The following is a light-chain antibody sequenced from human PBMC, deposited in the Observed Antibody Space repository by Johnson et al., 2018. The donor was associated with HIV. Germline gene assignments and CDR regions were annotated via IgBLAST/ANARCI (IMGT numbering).Light chain of an antibody. V-gene: IGLV1-51*02. Sequence: QSVLTQPPSVSAAPGQKVTISCSGSSSNVGNNYVSWYQCLPGTAPKLLIFENNKRPSGIPDRFSGSKSGTSATLGITGLQTGDEAEYYCETWDSSLSAGVFGTGAKVTVL. J-gene: IGLJ1*01. CDR3: ETWDSSLSAGV. CDR2: ENN. CDR1: SSNVGNNY.